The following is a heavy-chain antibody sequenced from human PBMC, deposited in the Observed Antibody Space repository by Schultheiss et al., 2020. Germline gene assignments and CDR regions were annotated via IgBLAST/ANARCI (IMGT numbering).Heavy chain of an antibody. Sequence: GESLKISCAASGFTFSSYGMHWVRQAPGKGLEWVAVIWYDGSNKYYADSVKGRFTISRDNSKNTLYLQMNSLRAEDTAVYYCARAEGLLGYFDYWGQGTLVTVSS. CDR2: IWYDGSNK. V-gene: IGHV3-33*01. J-gene: IGHJ4*02. CDR3: ARAEGLLGYFDY. CDR1: GFTFSSYG.